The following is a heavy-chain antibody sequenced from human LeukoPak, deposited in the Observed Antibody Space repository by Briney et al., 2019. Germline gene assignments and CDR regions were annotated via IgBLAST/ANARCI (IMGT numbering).Heavy chain of an antibody. CDR2: ISYDGSNE. CDR1: GFTFRSYG. Sequence: GTSLRLSCAASGFTFRSYGKHWVRQAPGRGLEWEAVISYDGSNEYYVDPVKGRFNISRDNSKNTLYLQMHSLRVEDTARYYCAKGGNDFYYYGLDVWGQGTTVTVSS. J-gene: IGHJ6*02. CDR3: AKGGNDFYYYGLDV. V-gene: IGHV3-30*18. D-gene: IGHD1-1*01.